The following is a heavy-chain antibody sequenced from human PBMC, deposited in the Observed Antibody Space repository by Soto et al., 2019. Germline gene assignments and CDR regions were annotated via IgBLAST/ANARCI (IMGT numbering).Heavy chain of an antibody. CDR2: IYYSGST. J-gene: IGHJ4*02. Sequence: SETLSLTCTVSGGSISSYYWSWIRQPPGKGLEWIGYIYYSGSTNYNPSIKSRVTISVDTSKNQFSLKLSSVTAADTALYFCARHKYNGNDVPTFDYCGQGTLVTVSS. V-gene: IGHV4-59*08. CDR1: GGSISSYY. CDR3: ARHKYNGNDVPTFDY. D-gene: IGHD1-20*01.